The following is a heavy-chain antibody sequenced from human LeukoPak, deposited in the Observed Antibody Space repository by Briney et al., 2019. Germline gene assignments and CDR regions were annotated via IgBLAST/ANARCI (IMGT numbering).Heavy chain of an antibody. J-gene: IGHJ6*02. CDR3: ARDDGREVTMIVVADYYYYYGMDV. Sequence: GRSLRLSCAASGFTFSSYAMHWVRQAPGKGLEWVAVISYDGSNKYYADSVKGRFTISRDNSKNTLYLQMNSLRAEDTAVYYCARDDGREVTMIVVADYYYYYGMDVWGQGTTVTVSS. CDR1: GFTFSSYA. D-gene: IGHD3-22*01. V-gene: IGHV3-30-3*01. CDR2: ISYDGSNK.